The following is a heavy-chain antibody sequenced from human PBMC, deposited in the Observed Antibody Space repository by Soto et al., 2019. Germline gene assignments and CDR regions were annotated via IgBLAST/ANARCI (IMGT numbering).Heavy chain of an antibody. D-gene: IGHD3-10*01. CDR2: IYTSGST. CDR1: GGSISSYY. CDR3: ARGLSRSFGY. J-gene: IGHJ4*02. V-gene: IGHV4-4*07. Sequence: SETLSLTCTVSGGSISSYYWSWIRQPAGKELEWIGRIYTSGSTSYNPSLKSRVTMSVDTSKSQFSLRLSSVTAADTAVYYCARGLSRSFGYWGPGSLVTVSS.